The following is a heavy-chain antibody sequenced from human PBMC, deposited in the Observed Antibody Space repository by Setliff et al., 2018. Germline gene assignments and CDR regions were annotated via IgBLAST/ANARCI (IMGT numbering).Heavy chain of an antibody. V-gene: IGHV3-74*01. CDR2: INPDGSNK. J-gene: IGHJ4*02. CDR3: ATDPPSSGWRLHD. D-gene: IGHD6-25*01. CDR1: GFTFSSYW. Sequence: GGSLRLSCAASGFTFSSYWMHWVRQAPGKGLVWVSRINPDGSNKDYVDSVKGRFTISRDNSKNMLYLQMNSLRAEDSAVYYCATDPPSSGWRLHDWGQGTLVTVSS.